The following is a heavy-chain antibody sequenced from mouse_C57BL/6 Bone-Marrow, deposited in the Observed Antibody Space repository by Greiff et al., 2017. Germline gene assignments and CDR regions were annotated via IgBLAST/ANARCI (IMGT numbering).Heavy chain of an antibody. CDR1: GFNIKDDY. CDR3: TTSGYDD. Sequence: EVMLVESGAELVRPGASVKLSCTASGFNIKDDYMHWVKQRPEQGLEWIGWIDPENGDTEYASKFQGQATITADTSSNTAYLQLSSLTSEDTAVYYCTTSGYDDRGQGTTLTVSS. J-gene: IGHJ2*01. CDR2: IDPENGDT. V-gene: IGHV14-4*01. D-gene: IGHD2-2*01.